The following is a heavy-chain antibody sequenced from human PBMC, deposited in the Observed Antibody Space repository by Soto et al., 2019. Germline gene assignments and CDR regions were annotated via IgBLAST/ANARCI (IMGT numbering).Heavy chain of an antibody. V-gene: IGHV4-59*08. Sequence: QVQLQESGPGLVKPSETLSLTCTVSGGSISTYYRSWIRQPPGKGLEWIGYIHYSGSTNYNPSLKSRVAISVDTSKNQFSLKLTSVTAADTAVYYCARRYYGGNYWYFDLWGRGTLVTVSS. CDR2: IHYSGST. CDR1: GGSISTYY. J-gene: IGHJ2*01. CDR3: ARRYYGGNYWYFDL. D-gene: IGHD4-17*01.